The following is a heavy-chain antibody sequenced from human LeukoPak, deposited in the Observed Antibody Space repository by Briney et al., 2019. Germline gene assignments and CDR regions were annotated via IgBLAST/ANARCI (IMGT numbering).Heavy chain of an antibody. CDR3: ARHDVDTAMADY. CDR2: IYPGDSET. V-gene: IGHV5-51*01. J-gene: IGHJ4*02. Sequence: GESLKISCKGYGYSFANYWIGWVRQVPGKGLEWMGIIYPGDSETRYSPSLQGQVTMSVDKSISTAYLQWSSLKASDTAMYYCARHDVDTAMADYWGQGTLVTVSS. CDR1: GYSFANYW. D-gene: IGHD5-18*01.